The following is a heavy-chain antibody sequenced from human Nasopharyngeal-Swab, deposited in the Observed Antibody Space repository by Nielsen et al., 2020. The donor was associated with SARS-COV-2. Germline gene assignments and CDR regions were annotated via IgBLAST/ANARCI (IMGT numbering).Heavy chain of an antibody. J-gene: IGHJ4*02. CDR3: ARGRSGYYYGSGSPPFDY. Sequence: SETLSLTCAVSGGSFSGYYWSWIRQPPGKGLEWIGEINHGGSTNYNPSLKSRVTISVDTSKNQFSLKLSSVTAADTAVYYCARGRSGYYYGSGSPPFDYWGQGTLVTVSS. D-gene: IGHD3-10*01. V-gene: IGHV4-34*01. CDR2: INHGGST. CDR1: GGSFSGYY.